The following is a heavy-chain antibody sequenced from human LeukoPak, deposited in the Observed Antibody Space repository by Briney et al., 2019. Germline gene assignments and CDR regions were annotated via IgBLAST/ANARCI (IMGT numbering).Heavy chain of an antibody. Sequence: GGSLRLSCAASGFTFSSFGMHWVRQAPGKGLEWVSSISSSSSYIYYADSVKGRFTISRDNAKNSLYLQMNSLRAEDTAVYYCARATAMVTDGFDYWGQGTLVTVSS. V-gene: IGHV3-21*01. CDR2: ISSSSSYI. J-gene: IGHJ4*02. D-gene: IGHD5-18*01. CDR3: ARATAMVTDGFDY. CDR1: GFTFSSFG.